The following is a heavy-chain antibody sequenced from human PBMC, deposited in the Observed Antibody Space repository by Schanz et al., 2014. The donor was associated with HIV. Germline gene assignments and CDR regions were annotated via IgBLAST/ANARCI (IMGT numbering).Heavy chain of an antibody. CDR3: AREKVGILADYTPNGMDV. CDR1: GSTFPDLD. Sequence: ARLVQSGAEVKRPGASVTVSCTAAGSTFPDLDVNWVRQAPGQGLEWMGWINPNSGGTNYAPKFQGRVTMTRDTSVSTAYMELSRLTSDDTAMYYCAREKVGILADYTPNGMDVWGQGTTVTVSS. J-gene: IGHJ6*02. V-gene: IGHV1-2*02. D-gene: IGHD3-9*01. CDR2: INPNSGGT.